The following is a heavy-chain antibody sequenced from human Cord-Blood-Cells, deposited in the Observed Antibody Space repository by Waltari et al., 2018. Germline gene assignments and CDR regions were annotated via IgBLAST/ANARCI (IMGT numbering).Heavy chain of an antibody. D-gene: IGHD6-6*01. Sequence: QVQLVQSGAEVKKPGASVKVSCKVSGSTLPELSMHWVRQAPGKGLEWMGGFDPEDGETIYAQKFQGRVTMTEDTSTDTAYMELSSLRSEDTAVYYCATGLYSSSSTDAFDIWGQGTMVTVSS. V-gene: IGHV1-24*01. CDR2: FDPEDGET. CDR1: GSTLPELS. J-gene: IGHJ3*02. CDR3: ATGLYSSSSTDAFDI.